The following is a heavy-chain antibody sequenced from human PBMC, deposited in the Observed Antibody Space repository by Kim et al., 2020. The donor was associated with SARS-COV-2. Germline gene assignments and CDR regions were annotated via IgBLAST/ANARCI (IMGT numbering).Heavy chain of an antibody. V-gene: IGHV3-7*01. CDR3: AKGWGFDY. J-gene: IGHJ4*02. CDR1: GFTFSTHY. D-gene: IGHD3-16*01. Sequence: GGSLRLSCEASGFTFSTHYMSWVRQAPGKGLEWVANIKEDASDDSYEDTVQGRFTISRENASNSLYLHMNNLRVEATAADYCAKGWGFDYWGQRTLVTVS. CDR2: IKEDASDD.